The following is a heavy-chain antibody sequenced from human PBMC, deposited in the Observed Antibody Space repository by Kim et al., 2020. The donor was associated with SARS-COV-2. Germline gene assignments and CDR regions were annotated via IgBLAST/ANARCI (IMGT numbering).Heavy chain of an antibody. J-gene: IGHJ6*02. D-gene: IGHD3-10*01. Sequence: GGSLRLSCAASGFTFSSYGMHWVRQAPGKGLEWVAVISYDGSNKYYADSVKGRFTISRDNSKNTLYLQMNSLRAEDTAVYYCAKDLLIYGSGSYYNDYYYGMDVWGQGTTVTVSS. CDR2: ISYDGSNK. CDR1: GFTFSSYG. V-gene: IGHV3-30*18. CDR3: AKDLLIYGSGSYYNDYYYGMDV.